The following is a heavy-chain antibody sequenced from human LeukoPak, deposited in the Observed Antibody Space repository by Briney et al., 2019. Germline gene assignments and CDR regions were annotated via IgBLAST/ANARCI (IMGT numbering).Heavy chain of an antibody. CDR2: IDSDGSTK. Sequence: GVSLRLFCAACGFIFSRYWMHWVRRAPGKGLVWVSLIDSDGSTKSYADSVKGRFTISRDNAKNTLYLQMNSLRDEDTAVYYCGGSSGPNWFDPWGQGTLVTVSS. CDR3: GGSSGPNWFDP. J-gene: IGHJ5*02. CDR1: GFIFSRYW. D-gene: IGHD3-22*01. V-gene: IGHV3-74*01.